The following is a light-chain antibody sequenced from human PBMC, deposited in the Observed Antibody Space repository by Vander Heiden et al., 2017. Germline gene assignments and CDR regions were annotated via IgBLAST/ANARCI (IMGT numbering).Light chain of an antibody. CDR3: CSYAGSIDV. CDR2: EVS. CDR1: SSDVGGFNL. J-gene: IGLJ1*01. Sequence: QSALPQPDTVCGPPGQSITLSVTGTSSDVGGFNLVAWYQQYPGKAPKLLIYEVSRRPSGVANRFSGSKSGNTAYLTISGVQAEDEADYYCCSYAGSIDVFGTGTKVTVL. V-gene: IGLV2-23*02.